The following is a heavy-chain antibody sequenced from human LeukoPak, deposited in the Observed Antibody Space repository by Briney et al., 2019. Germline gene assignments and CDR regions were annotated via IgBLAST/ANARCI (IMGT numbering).Heavy chain of an antibody. CDR1: GGSISSGGYY. CDR3: ARGEKAYYDSSGYYGNYFDY. D-gene: IGHD3-22*01. CDR2: IYYSGST. Sequence: SQTLSLTCTVSGGSISSGGYYWSWIRQHPGKGLEWIGYIYYSGSTYYNPSLKSRVTISVDTSKNQFSLKLSSVTTADTAVYYCARGEKAYYDSSGYYGNYFDYWGQGTPVTVSS. V-gene: IGHV4-31*03. J-gene: IGHJ4*02.